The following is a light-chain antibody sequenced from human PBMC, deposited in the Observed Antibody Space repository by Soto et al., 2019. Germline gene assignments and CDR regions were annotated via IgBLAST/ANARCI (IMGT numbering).Light chain of an antibody. J-gene: IGKJ1*01. CDR3: QQHDTSPRT. CDR1: QSVSSNY. Sequence: EIVLTQSPGTLSLSPGERATLSCRASQSVSSNYVAWYQQKRGPATPLLIYGSSSRTTVIPTRFSGSGSGTKFTLTISRLEPEDFAVYYCQQHDTSPRTFGQGTKVEI. CDR2: GSS. V-gene: IGKV3-20*01.